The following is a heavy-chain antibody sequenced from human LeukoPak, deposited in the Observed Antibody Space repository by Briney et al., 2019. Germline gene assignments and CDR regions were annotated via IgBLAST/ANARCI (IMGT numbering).Heavy chain of an antibody. Sequence: PGGSLRLSCAASGFTFSSYAMHWVHQAPGKGLEWVAVISYDGSNKYYADSVKGRFTISRDNSKNTLYLQMNSLRAEDAAVYYCARSVPAAIVHYFQHWGQGTLVTVSS. V-gene: IGHV3-30-3*01. CDR1: GFTFSSYA. D-gene: IGHD2-2*02. CDR3: ARSVPAAIVHYFQH. J-gene: IGHJ1*01. CDR2: ISYDGSNK.